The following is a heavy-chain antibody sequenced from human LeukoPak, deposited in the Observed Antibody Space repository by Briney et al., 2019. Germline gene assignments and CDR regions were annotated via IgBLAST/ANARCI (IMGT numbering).Heavy chain of an antibody. CDR2: IYHSGST. V-gene: IGHV4-38-2*02. D-gene: IGHD6-19*01. CDR1: GYSISSGYY. J-gene: IGHJ4*02. Sequence: SETLSLTCTVSGYSISSGYYWGWIRQPPGKGLEWIGSIYHSGSTYYNPSLKSRVTISVDTSKNQFSLKLSSVTAADTAVYYCARVGGWYYYFDYWGQGTLVTVSS. CDR3: ARVGGWYYYFDY.